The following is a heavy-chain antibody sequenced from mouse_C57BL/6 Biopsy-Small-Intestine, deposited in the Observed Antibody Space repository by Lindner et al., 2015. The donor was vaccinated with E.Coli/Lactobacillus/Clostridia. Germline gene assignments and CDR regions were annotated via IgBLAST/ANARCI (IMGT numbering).Heavy chain of an antibody. Sequence: SVKVSCKASGYSFNGYYMHWVRQAPGQGLEWMGWINPDTGVTSYEQKFKGRVTMTTYTSISTAYMELGSLTSDDSAVYYCAKSSCSVSSCGIKNYYLYGMDVWGQGTTVTVSS. V-gene: IGHV1-66*01. CDR3: AKSSCSVSSCGIKNYYLYGMDV. D-gene: IGHD1-1*01. CDR2: INPDTGVT. CDR1: GYSFNGYY. J-gene: IGHJ1*01.